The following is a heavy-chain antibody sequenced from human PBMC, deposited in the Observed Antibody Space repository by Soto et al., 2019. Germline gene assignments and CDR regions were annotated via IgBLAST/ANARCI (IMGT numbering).Heavy chain of an antibody. CDR1: GYTFTTYG. J-gene: IGHJ6*02. CDR2: IGAYNGNT. D-gene: IGHD2-2*02. Sequence: ASVKVSCKASGYTFTTYGISWVRQAPGQGLERMGWIGAYNGNTNYAQKLQGRVTMTTDTSTSTAYMELGSLGSDDTAVYYCARERCSSTSCYKGPFYYYGMDVWGQGTTVTVSS. CDR3: ARERCSSTSCYKGPFYYYGMDV. V-gene: IGHV1-18*01.